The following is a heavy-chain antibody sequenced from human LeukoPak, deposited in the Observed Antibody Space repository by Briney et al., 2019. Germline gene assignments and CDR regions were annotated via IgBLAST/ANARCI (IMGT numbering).Heavy chain of an antibody. D-gene: IGHD1-26*01. CDR1: GDSVSSNSAA. J-gene: IGHJ4*02. Sequence: SQTLSLTCAISGDSVSSNSAAWNWIRQSPSRGLEWLGRTYYKSKWYYDYAVAVKSRISINPDTSKNQFSLQLSSVTPEDTAVYYCARDPVGGSTIFDYWGQGTLVTVSS. CDR2: TYYKSKWYY. CDR3: ARDPVGGSTIFDY. V-gene: IGHV6-1*01.